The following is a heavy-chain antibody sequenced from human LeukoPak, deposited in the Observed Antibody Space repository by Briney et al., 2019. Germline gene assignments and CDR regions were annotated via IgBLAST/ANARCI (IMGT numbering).Heavy chain of an antibody. D-gene: IGHD3-9*01. CDR3: ATDDILTGYYSGC. Sequence: GGFLRLSCAASGFTFSSYAMSWVRQAPGKGLEWVSAISGSGGSTYYADSVKGRFTISRDNSKNTLYLQMNSLRAEDTAVYYCATDDILTGYYSGCWGQGTLVTVSS. V-gene: IGHV3-23*01. CDR2: ISGSGGST. CDR1: GFTFSSYA. J-gene: IGHJ4*02.